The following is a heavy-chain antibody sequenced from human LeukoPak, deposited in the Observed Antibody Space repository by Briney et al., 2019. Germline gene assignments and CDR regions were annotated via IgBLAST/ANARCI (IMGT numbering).Heavy chain of an antibody. CDR3: ARGSGYYDFWSGYPGAFDI. V-gene: IGHV1-46*01. CDR2: INPSGGST. Sequence: ASVKVSCKASGYTFTSYYMHWVRQAPGQGLEWMGIINPSGGSTSYAQKFQGRVTMTRDMSTSTVYMELSSLRAEDTAVYYCARGSGYYDFWSGYPGAFDIWGQGTMVTVSS. CDR1: GYTFTSYY. D-gene: IGHD3-3*01. J-gene: IGHJ3*02.